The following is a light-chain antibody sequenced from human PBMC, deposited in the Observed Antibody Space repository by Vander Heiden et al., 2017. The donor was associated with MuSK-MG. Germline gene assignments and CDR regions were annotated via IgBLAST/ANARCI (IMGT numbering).Light chain of an antibody. CDR2: AAS. CDR3: QQLNNYPHS. J-gene: IGKJ4*01. CDR1: QDISSF. V-gene: IGKV1-9*01. Sequence: DIQLTQSPSFLSASVGDRVTITCRASQDISSFLAWYQQKPGKAPNLLIYAASTLQGGVPSRFSGSGSGTVFSLTISSLQPDDSATYYCQQLNNYPHSFGGGTKVEIK.